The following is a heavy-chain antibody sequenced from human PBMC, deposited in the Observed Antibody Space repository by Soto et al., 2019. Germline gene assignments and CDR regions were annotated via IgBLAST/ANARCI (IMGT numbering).Heavy chain of an antibody. Sequence: GASVKVSCKASGYTFTSYAMHWVRQAPGQRLEWMGWINAYNGNTNYSQKFQGRVTMTTDTSTSTAYMELRSLRSDDTAVYYCANYYDSSGYYPDAFDIWGQGTMVTVSS. V-gene: IGHV1-3*01. CDR1: GYTFTSYA. J-gene: IGHJ3*02. CDR3: ANYYDSSGYYPDAFDI. CDR2: INAYNGNT. D-gene: IGHD3-22*01.